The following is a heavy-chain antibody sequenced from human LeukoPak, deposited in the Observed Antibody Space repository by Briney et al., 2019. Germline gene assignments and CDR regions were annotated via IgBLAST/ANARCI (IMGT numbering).Heavy chain of an antibody. D-gene: IGHD3-10*01. CDR2: ISAYNGNT. CDR3: ARASYYYGSGSYFGMDV. Sequence: GASVKVSCKASGYTVTSYGISWVRQAPGQGLEWMGWISAYNGNTNYAQKLQGRVTMNTDTSTSTAYMELRSLRSDDTAVYYCARASYYYGSGSYFGMDVWGQGTTVTVSS. J-gene: IGHJ6*02. CDR1: GYTVTSYG. V-gene: IGHV1-18*01.